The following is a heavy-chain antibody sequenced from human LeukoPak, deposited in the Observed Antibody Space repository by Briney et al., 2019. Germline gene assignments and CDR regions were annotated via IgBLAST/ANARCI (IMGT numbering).Heavy chain of an antibody. J-gene: IGHJ4*02. CDR3: TTVITWGLRTTSSY. Sequence: PGGSLRLSCAASGFTFSNAWMSWVRQAPGKGLEWVGRIKSKTDGGTTDYAAPVKGRFTISRDDSKNTLYLQMNSLKTEDTAVYYCTTVITWGLRTTSSYWGQGTLVTVSS. CDR1: GFTFSNAW. CDR2: IKSKTDGGTT. V-gene: IGHV3-15*01. D-gene: IGHD4-17*01.